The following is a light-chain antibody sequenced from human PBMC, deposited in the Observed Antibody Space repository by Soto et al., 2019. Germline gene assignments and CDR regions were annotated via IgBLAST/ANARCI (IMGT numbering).Light chain of an antibody. Sequence: EVVLTQSPGALSLSPGEGVTLSCRASQNIRGNELAWYRQKRGQAPRLLIYGGSSRAEGIPDRFSGRGTGTNFTLPISSLEPEDSAVYYCQDYGTSHPWTFGQGTKLEIK. V-gene: IGKV3-20*01. CDR3: QDYGTSHPWT. CDR2: GGS. CDR1: QNIRGNE. J-gene: IGKJ1*01.